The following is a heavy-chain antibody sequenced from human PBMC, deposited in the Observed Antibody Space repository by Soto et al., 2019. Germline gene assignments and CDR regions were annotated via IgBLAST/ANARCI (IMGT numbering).Heavy chain of an antibody. Sequence: QVQLVQSGPEVKKPGASVKVSGKASGYTFTSYDINWVRQPPGQGLEWMGWISVYDGNTNYAQKLQDRVTMTTDTSTSTAYMELRSLRSDDTAVYYCASALGIGDYWGQGTQVTVSS. J-gene: IGHJ4*02. CDR2: ISVYDGNT. CDR3: ASALGIGDY. V-gene: IGHV1-18*01. CDR1: GYTFTSYD. D-gene: IGHD7-27*01.